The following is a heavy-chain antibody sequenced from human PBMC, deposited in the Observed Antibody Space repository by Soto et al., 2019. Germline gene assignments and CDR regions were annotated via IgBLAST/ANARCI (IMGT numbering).Heavy chain of an antibody. CDR1: GFTFSSYA. Sequence: PVGSLRLSCAASGFTFSSYAMSWVRQAPGKGLEWVSAISGSGGSTYYADSVKGRFTISRDNSKNTLYLQMNSLRAEDTAVYYCAKDVWYGDYLYWAYYYGMDVWGQGTTVTVSS. D-gene: IGHD4-17*01. J-gene: IGHJ6*02. CDR2: ISGSGGST. CDR3: AKDVWYGDYLYWAYYYGMDV. V-gene: IGHV3-23*01.